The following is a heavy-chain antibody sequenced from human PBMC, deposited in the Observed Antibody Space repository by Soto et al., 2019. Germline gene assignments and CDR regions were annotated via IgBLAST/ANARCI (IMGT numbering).Heavy chain of an antibody. CDR2: MHYSGST. CDR3: ARHPGAGGGVFDI. J-gene: IGHJ3*02. CDR1: GGSITLGD. D-gene: IGHD1-26*01. V-gene: IGHV4-59*08. Sequence: SETRSLRCTVSGGSITLGDWSWIRQSPGKGLEWIAYMHYSGSTSYNNNPSLKSRVTTSVDASKNQFSLKLSSVTAADTAFYYSARHPGAGGGVFDIWGQGTTVT.